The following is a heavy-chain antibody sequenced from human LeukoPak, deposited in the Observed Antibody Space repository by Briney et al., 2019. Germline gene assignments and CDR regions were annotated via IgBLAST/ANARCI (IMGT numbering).Heavy chain of an antibody. J-gene: IGHJ6*03. D-gene: IGHD4-17*01. CDR3: AKEVSDYVTYCYMDV. V-gene: IGHV3-30*18. CDR1: GFTFSSYG. Sequence: GGSLRLSCAASGFTFSSYGMHWVRQAPGKGLEWVAVISYDGSNKYYADSVKGRFTISRDNSKNTLYLQMNNLTTEDTAVYYCAKEVSDYVTYCYMDVWGKGTTVTVSS. CDR2: ISYDGSNK.